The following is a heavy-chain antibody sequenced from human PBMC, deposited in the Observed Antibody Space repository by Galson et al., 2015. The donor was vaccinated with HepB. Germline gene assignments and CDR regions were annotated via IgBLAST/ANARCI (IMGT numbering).Heavy chain of an antibody. CDR3: ATGPTALRYFDRSPYFHY. J-gene: IGHJ4*02. V-gene: IGHV1-24*01. D-gene: IGHD3-9*01. CDR2: FDPEDGET. CDR1: GYTLTELS. Sequence: SVKVSCKVSGYTLTELSMHWVRQAPGKGLEWMGGFDPEDGETIYAQKFQGRVTMTEDTSTDTAYMELSSLRSEDTAVYYCATGPTALRYFDRSPYFHYWGQGTLVTVSS.